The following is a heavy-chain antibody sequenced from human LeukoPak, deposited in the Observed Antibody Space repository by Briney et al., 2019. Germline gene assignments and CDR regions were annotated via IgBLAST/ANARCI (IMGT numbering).Heavy chain of an antibody. CDR2: ISVYNGNT. D-gene: IGHD2-2*01. V-gene: IGHV1-18*01. J-gene: IGHJ4*02. CDR3: ARDQLSYCSSTSCYAIDY. Sequence: GASVKVSCKASGYTSSGYGISWVRQAPGQGLEWMGWISVYNGNTNYAQRFQGRVTVTTDTSTNTAYMELRSLRSDDTAVYYCARDQLSYCSSTSCYAIDYWGQGTLVTVSS. CDR1: GYTSSGYG.